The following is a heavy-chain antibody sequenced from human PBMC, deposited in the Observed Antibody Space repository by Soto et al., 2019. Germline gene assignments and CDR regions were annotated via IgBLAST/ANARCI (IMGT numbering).Heavy chain of an antibody. CDR3: VGYYYNTRGYYYDY. CDR2: LIPIFDTA. V-gene: IGHV1-69*13. J-gene: IGHJ4*02. Sequence: GASVKVSCKASGGTFSSFAISWVRQAPGQGLEWMARLIPIFDTANYAQKFQGRVTITADESTSTAYMELSSLRSEDTAVYYCVGYYYNTRGYYYDYWGQGTLVTVSS. D-gene: IGHD3-22*01. CDR1: GGTFSSFA.